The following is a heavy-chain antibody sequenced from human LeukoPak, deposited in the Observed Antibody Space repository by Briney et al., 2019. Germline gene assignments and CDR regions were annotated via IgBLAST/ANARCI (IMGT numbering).Heavy chain of an antibody. CDR1: GYTFTGYY. D-gene: IGHD1-26*01. J-gene: IGHJ4*02. CDR2: INPNSGGT. CDR3: ARDRIVGATDPCGY. Sequence: ASVKVSCKTSGYTFTGYYMHWVRQAPGQGLEWMGWINPNSGGTNYAQKFQGRVTMTRDTSISTAYMELSRLRSDDTAVYYCARDRIVGATDPCGYWSQGTLVTVSS. V-gene: IGHV1-2*02.